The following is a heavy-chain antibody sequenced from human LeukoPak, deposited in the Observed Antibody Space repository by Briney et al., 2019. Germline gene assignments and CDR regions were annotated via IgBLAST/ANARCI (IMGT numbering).Heavy chain of an antibody. Sequence: PGASVKVSCKASGYTFTGYYMHWVRQAPGQGLEWMGWINPNSGGTNYAQKFQGRVTMTRDTSISTAYMELSRLRSDDTAVYHCARDYYGSGSYYGHMDVWGKGTTVTVSS. D-gene: IGHD3-10*01. J-gene: IGHJ6*03. CDR3: ARDYYGSGSYYGHMDV. CDR2: INPNSGGT. V-gene: IGHV1-2*02. CDR1: GYTFTGYY.